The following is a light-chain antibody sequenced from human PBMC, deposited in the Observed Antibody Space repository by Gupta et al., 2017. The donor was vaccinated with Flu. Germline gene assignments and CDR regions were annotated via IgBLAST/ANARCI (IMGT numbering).Light chain of an antibody. Sequence: PSSLSASVGDRVTITCQASQDITNHLNWYQQKPGKAPKLLIYDASILDTGVPSRFSGSGSGTDFTFTISSLHPEDIATYYCQQYDNSMYTFGQGTKLEIK. CDR3: QQYDNSMYT. CDR1: QDITNH. J-gene: IGKJ2*01. CDR2: DAS. V-gene: IGKV1-33*01.